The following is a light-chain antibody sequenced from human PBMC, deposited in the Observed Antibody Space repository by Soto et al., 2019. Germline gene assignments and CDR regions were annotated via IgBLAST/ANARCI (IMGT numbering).Light chain of an antibody. J-gene: IGLJ2*01. CDR1: SSDVGGYDY. CDR3: SSYTSTTTLVI. Sequence: QSALTQPASVSGSPGQSITISCTGTSSDVGGYDYDSWYQQHPGKAPKLMIYEVSNRPSGVSNRFSGSKSGNTASLTISGLQGEDEADYYCSSYTSTTTLVIFGGGTKLTVL. V-gene: IGLV2-14*01. CDR2: EVS.